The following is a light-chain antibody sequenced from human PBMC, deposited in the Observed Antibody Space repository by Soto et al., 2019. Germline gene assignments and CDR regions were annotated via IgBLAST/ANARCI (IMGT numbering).Light chain of an antibody. CDR3: CSYAGSRTYV. V-gene: IGLV2-23*01. CDR1: SSDVGNYNL. CDR2: EGT. J-gene: IGLJ1*01. Sequence: QSVLTHPASVSGSPGQSITISCTGTSSDVGNYNLVSWYQHHPGKAPKLMIYEGTKRPSGVSDRFSGSKSGNTASLTISGLKAEDEADYYCCSYAGSRTYVFGTGTKVTAL.